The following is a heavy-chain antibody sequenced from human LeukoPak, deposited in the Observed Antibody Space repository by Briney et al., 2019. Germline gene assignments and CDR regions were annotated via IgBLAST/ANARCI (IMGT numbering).Heavy chain of an antibody. D-gene: IGHD4-17*01. Sequence: SETLSLTCAVYGGSFSGYYWSWIRQPPGKGLEWIGEINHSGSTNYNPSLMSRVTISVDTTTNQLFLKQTSVTAADTAVYYCATYGDHDHNWFDPWRQGTLVTVSS. CDR3: ATYGDHDHNWFDP. CDR2: INHSGST. J-gene: IGHJ5*02. CDR1: GGSFSGYY. V-gene: IGHV4-34*01.